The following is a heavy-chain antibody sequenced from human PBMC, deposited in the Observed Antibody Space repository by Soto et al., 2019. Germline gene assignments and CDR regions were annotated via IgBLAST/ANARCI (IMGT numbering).Heavy chain of an antibody. CDR3: ARSLGSRGNDALDV. CDR1: GGSIRIVSHY. J-gene: IGHJ3*01. CDR2: VHFSGHA. V-gene: IGHV4-61*01. Sequence: SETLSLTCTVSGGSIRIVSHYWNWIRQSPGEGLEWIGFVHFSGHADYNPSVKGRVTISLDTSKNQFSLKLTSVTAADTAVYYCARSLGSRGNDALDVWGQGTMVTVSS. D-gene: IGHD1-26*01.